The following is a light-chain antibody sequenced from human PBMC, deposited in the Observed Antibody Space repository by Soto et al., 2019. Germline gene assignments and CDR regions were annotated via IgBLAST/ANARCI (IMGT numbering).Light chain of an antibody. CDR3: QQYGSSPRT. CDR2: DAS. J-gene: IGKJ1*01. Sequence: ESVLTQSPGTLSLSQGERAALSCRASRSLSSTSLAWYQQRPGQAPRLLIYDASSRATGIPDRFSGSGSGTDFTLTINRLEPDDFAVYYCQQYGSSPRTFGQGTKV. V-gene: IGKV3-20*01. CDR1: RSLSSTS.